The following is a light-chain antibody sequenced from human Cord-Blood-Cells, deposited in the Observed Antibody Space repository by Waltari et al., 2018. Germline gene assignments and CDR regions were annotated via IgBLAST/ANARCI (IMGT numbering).Light chain of an antibody. CDR3: SSYTSSSTWV. CDR1: SSDVGGYNY. CDR2: DVS. V-gene: IGLV2-14*01. J-gene: IGLJ3*02. Sequence: QSALTQPASVSGSPGQSITISCTGTSSDVGGYNYVSWYQQHPGKAPKLMIYDVSKRPSGFSNRFSGSKYGNTASLTISGLQAEDEADYYCSSYTSSSTWVFGGGTKLTVL.